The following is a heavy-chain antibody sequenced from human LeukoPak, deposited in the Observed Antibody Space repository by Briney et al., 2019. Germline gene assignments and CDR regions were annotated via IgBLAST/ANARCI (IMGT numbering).Heavy chain of an antibody. D-gene: IGHD6-13*01. Sequence: GGSLRLSCAASGFTFSSYEMNWVRQAPGKGLEWVSYISSSGSTIYYADSVKGRFTISRDNAKNSLYLQMNSLRAEDTAVYYCARLESSSWYGGYFDYWGQGTLVTVSS. J-gene: IGHJ4*02. V-gene: IGHV3-48*03. CDR2: ISSSGSTI. CDR3: ARLESSSWYGGYFDY. CDR1: GFTFSSYE.